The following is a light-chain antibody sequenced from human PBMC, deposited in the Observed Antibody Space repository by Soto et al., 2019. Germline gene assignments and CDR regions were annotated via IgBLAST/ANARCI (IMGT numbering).Light chain of an antibody. CDR1: QSITNF. Sequence: DIQMTQSPSSLSASVGDKLTITCRANQSITNFLNWYQKKPGEVPKLLIYAASRLESGVPSRFSGSGSGTDFALTINSLQPEDFATYYCQRSHTTPRLSFGGGTRVEFK. J-gene: IGKJ4*01. V-gene: IGKV1-39*01. CDR3: QRSHTTPRLS. CDR2: AAS.